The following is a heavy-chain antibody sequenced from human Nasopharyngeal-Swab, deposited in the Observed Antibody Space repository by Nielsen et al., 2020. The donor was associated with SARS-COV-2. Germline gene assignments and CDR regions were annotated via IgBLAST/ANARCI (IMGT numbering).Heavy chain of an antibody. CDR3: ARDHLVLGDSTELAY. D-gene: IGHD2-2*01. J-gene: IGHJ4*02. CDR1: GFNFNNYG. V-gene: IGHV3-33*08. CDR2: ISYEGSNK. Sequence: GGSLRLSCKASGFNFNNYGMHWVRQAPGKGLEWVAVISYEGSNKYYADSVKGRFTISRDNSKNTLYLQMNSLRAEDTAVYYCARDHLVLGDSTELAYWGQGTLVTVSS.